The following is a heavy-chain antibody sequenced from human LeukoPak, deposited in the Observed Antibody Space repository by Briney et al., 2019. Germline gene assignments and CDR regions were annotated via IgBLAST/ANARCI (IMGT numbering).Heavy chain of an antibody. J-gene: IGHJ4*02. CDR2: ISSSGSTI. V-gene: IGHV3-11*01. D-gene: IGHD3-22*01. Sequence: GGSLRLSCAASGFTFSDYYMSWIRQAPGKGLEWVSCISSSGSTIYYADSVKGRFTISRDNAKNSLYLQMNSLRAEDTAVYYCARDPVYYYDSSGYFDYWGQGTLVTVSS. CDR1: GFTFSDYY. CDR3: ARDPVYYYDSSGYFDY.